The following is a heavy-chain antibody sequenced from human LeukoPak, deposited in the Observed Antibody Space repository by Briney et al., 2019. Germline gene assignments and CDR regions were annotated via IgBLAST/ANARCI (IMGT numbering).Heavy chain of an antibody. CDR2: IIPMFGTA. J-gene: IGHJ5*02. D-gene: IGHD6-13*01. CDR1: GGTFKSYA. Sequence: SVKVSCKASGGTFKSYAITWVRQAPGQGLEWMGQIIPMFGTAEYAQRFQGRVTIVADKSTTTVHMELSSLRSEDTAVYYCARGRLAATGLSDPWGQGTLVTVSS. V-gene: IGHV1-69*06. CDR3: ARGRLAATGLSDP.